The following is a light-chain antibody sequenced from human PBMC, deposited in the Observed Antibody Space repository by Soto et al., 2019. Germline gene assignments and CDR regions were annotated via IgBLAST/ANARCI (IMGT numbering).Light chain of an antibody. Sequence: ILMTQSPATLSVPPGERATLSCRASQSVSNNLAWYQQKPGQAPRLLIYDASTRATGIPARFSGSGSGTEFTLTISGLQSEDFALYYCQQYNNWPPWTFGQGTKVEIK. V-gene: IGKV3-15*01. CDR2: DAS. J-gene: IGKJ1*01. CDR1: QSVSNN. CDR3: QQYNNWPPWT.